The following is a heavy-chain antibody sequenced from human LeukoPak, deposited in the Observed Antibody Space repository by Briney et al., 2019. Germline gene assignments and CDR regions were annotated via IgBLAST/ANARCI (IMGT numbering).Heavy chain of an antibody. CDR3: ARVYGYDFWSGYHYYFDY. D-gene: IGHD3-3*01. J-gene: IGHJ4*02. CDR2: ISAYNGNT. CDR1: GYTFTSYG. V-gene: IGHV1-18*01. Sequence: ASVKVSCKASGYTFTSYGISWVRQAPGQGLEWMGWISAYNGNTNYAQKLQGRVTMTTDTSTSTAYMELRSLRSDDTAVYYCARVYGYDFWSGYHYYFDYWGQGTLVTVSS.